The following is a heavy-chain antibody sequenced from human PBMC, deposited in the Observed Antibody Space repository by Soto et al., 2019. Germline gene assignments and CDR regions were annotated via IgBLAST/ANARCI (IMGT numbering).Heavy chain of an antibody. CDR3: ARDGERDTGLNFYYYLHGMDA. D-gene: IGHD1-1*01. J-gene: IGHJ6*02. Sequence: ASVKVSCKASGYTFTTYGISWVRQAPGQGLEWMGWISPYNGTTKYAEKFQGEMTMTTDTATSTAYMDLRSLRSDDTAVYYCARDGERDTGLNFYYYLHGMDAWGRGTMVTVSS. CDR1: GYTFTTYG. CDR2: ISPYNGTT. V-gene: IGHV1-18*04.